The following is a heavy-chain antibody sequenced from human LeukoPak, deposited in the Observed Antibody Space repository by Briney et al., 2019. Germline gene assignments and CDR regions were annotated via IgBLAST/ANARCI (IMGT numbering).Heavy chain of an antibody. Sequence: RASVKVSCKASGYTFTSYGISWVRQAPGQGLEWMGWISAYNGNTNYAQKLQGRVTMTTDTSTSTAYMELRSLRSDDTAVYYCALYCSGGSCYPTSNWGQGTLVTVSS. CDR2: ISAYNGNT. CDR1: GYTFTSYG. D-gene: IGHD2-15*01. J-gene: IGHJ4*02. CDR3: ALYCSGGSCYPTSN. V-gene: IGHV1-18*01.